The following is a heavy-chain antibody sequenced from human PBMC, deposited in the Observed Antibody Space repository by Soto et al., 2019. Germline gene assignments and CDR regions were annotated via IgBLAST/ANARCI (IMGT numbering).Heavy chain of an antibody. Sequence: PAGCMRLSCAACGVTVRSYGMDGVRKTPGKGLEWVAVISYDGSNKYYADSVKGRFTISRDNSKNTLYLQMNSLRAEDTAVYYCAKNGSGIVGATNFRDYYYGMDVWGQGTTVTVSS. J-gene: IGHJ6*02. CDR2: ISYDGSNK. CDR3: AKNGSGIVGATNFRDYYYGMDV. V-gene: IGHV3-30*18. CDR1: GVTVRSYG. D-gene: IGHD1-26*01.